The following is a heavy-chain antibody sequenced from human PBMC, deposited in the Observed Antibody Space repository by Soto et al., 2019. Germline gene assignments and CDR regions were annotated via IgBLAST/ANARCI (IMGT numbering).Heavy chain of an antibody. CDR1: GGSISSGGYY. Sequence: SETLCITCTFSGGSISSGGYYWSWIRQHPGKGLEWIGYIYYSGITYYNPSLKSRVTISVDTSKNQFSLKLSSVTAADTAVYYCASSSGDSMVDYWGQGTLVTVSS. D-gene: IGHD4-17*01. V-gene: IGHV4-31*03. CDR2: IYYSGIT. J-gene: IGHJ4*02. CDR3: ASSSGDSMVDY.